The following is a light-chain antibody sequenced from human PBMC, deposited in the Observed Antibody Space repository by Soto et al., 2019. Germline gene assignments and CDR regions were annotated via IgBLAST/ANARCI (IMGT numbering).Light chain of an antibody. V-gene: IGLV2-23*01. J-gene: IGLJ1*01. CDR2: EGH. Sequence: QSALAQPASVSGSPGQSITISCTGTSGFVGSFSLVSWYQQHPGKAPTVMISEGHRRPSGVPDRFSGSTSVNSASLTISGLQADDQADYYRCLYTGATTYVFGTGTKVTVL. CDR3: CLYTGATTYV. CDR1: SGFVGSFSL.